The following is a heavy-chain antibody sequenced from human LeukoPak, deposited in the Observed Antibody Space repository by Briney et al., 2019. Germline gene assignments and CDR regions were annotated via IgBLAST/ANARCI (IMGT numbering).Heavy chain of an antibody. V-gene: IGHV4-59*08. CDR2: IYYSGST. CDR1: GGSISTYY. CDR3: ARQARYCGGGTCSDY. D-gene: IGHD2-15*01. J-gene: IGHJ4*02. Sequence: SETLSLTCTVSGGSISTYYWSWIRQPPGKGLEWIGYIYYSGSTNYNPSLKSRVTISVDTSKNQFSLNLSSVTAADTAVYYCARQARYCGGGTCSDYWGQGTLVTVSS.